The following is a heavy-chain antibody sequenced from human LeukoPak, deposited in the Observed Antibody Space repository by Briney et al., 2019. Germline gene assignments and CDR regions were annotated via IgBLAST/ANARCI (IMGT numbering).Heavy chain of an antibody. D-gene: IGHD3-22*01. CDR2: ISGSGFSI. CDR1: GFTFGSYA. Sequence: GGSLRLSCAVSGFTFGSYAMSWVRQAPGKGLEWVSTISGSGFSIYYADSVEGRFTISRDNSKSTLFLQMNTLRAEDTAVYYCAKDPYIHYYDNSGYNLDYWGQGTLVTVSS. V-gene: IGHV3-23*01. J-gene: IGHJ4*02. CDR3: AKDPYIHYYDNSGYNLDY.